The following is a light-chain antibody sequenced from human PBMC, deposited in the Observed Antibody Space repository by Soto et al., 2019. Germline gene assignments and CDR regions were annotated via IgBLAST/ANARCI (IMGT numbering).Light chain of an antibody. Sequence: EIVLTQSPGTLSLSPGEIATLYCRASQSVGSSLSCYQQKPGQAPRLLFYGASNRATAIPDRFSGSGFGTDFTLTITRLEPEDFAVYYCQQYGDSPQTFGPGTKVDIK. J-gene: IGKJ1*01. CDR3: QQYGDSPQT. CDR1: QSVGSS. V-gene: IGKV3-20*01. CDR2: GAS.